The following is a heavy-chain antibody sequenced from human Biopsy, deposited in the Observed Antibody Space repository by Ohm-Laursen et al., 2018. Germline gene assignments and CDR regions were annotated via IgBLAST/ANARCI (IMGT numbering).Heavy chain of an antibody. CDR2: VNGNSSYI. J-gene: IGHJ6*02. V-gene: IGHV3-21*01. D-gene: IGHD6-6*01. Sequence: GSLRLSCAASGFSVSDYDMSWVRQAPGKGLGWVSYVNGNSSYIYEADSVKGRFTIARDIAKNSLYLQLNSLRVEDTAVYYCARDSSRRAREGGMDVWGQGTTVTVSS. CDR3: ARDSSRRAREGGMDV. CDR1: GFSVSDYD.